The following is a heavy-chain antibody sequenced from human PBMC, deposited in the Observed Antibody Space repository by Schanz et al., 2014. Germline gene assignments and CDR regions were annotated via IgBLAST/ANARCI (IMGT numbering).Heavy chain of an antibody. CDR1: GGSISASY. D-gene: IGHD6-13*01. CDR3: ARDPGYSGQYGLDV. J-gene: IGHJ6*02. V-gene: IGHV4-59*01. CDR2: IYYSGST. Sequence: QVQLQESGPALVKPSETLSLTCTVSGGSISASYWGWIRQPPGKGLEWIAYIYYSGSTNYNPSLRGRVTISLDTSKNQFSLKLRSVTSADTAVYYCARDPGYSGQYGLDVWGQGTTVTVSS.